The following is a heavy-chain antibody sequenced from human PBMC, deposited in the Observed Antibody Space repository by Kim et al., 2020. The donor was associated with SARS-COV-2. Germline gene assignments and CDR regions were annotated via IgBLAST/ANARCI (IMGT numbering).Heavy chain of an antibody. D-gene: IGHD3-10*01. CDR1: GFTFSSYW. V-gene: IGHV3-7*05. J-gene: IGHJ6*02. Sequence: GSLRLSCAASGFTFSSYWMSWVRQAPGKGLEWVANIKQDGSEKYYVDSVKGRFTISRDNAKNSLYLQMNSLRAEDTAVYYCARVGGITMVRGVIIASPYYYYYGMDVWGQGTTVTVSS. CDR2: IKQDGSEK. CDR3: ARVGGITMVRGVIIASPYYYYYGMDV.